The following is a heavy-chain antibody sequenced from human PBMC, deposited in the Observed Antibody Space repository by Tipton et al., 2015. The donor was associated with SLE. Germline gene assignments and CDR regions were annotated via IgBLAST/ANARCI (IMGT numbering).Heavy chain of an antibody. J-gene: IGHJ4*02. V-gene: IGHV3-7*01. CDR3: ARGGSSTAWYWED. Sequence: SLRLSCIASGSVSQYSFGGLWMTWVRQAPGKGLEWVANINPQGSDTHYVASVKGRFTVSRDNAKNSLYLQMNNLRVDDTAVYYCARGGSSTAWYWEDWGQGTLVTVSS. D-gene: IGHD6-19*01. CDR2: INPQGSDT. CDR1: GSVSQYSFGGLW.